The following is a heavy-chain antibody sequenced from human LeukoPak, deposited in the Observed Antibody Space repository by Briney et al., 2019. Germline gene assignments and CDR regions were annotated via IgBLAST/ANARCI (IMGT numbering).Heavy chain of an antibody. J-gene: IGHJ4*02. CDR1: GFTFRSFY. Sequence: GGSLRLSCAASGFTFRSFYMSWVRQAPGKGLEWVAKVNEDGRQIYYADSVKGRFTISRDNAKNSVHLQMNNLRVEDTAVYYCAKDEVGGHFEYWGQGILVAVSS. CDR3: AKDEVGGHFEY. V-gene: IGHV3-7*01. CDR2: VNEDGRQI.